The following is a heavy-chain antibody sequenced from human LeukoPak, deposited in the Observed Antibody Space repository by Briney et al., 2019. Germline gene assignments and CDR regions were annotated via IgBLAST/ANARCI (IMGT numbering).Heavy chain of an antibody. D-gene: IGHD3-10*01. Sequence: ASVKVSCKASGYSFTRYFIHWARQAPGQRLEWMGIIIPSDGSTSYAQKFQGRVTMTRDTSTSTVYMELSSLRSEDTAVYYCARGKVVTMVRGVIITYFDYWGQGTLVTVSS. J-gene: IGHJ4*02. CDR2: IIPSDGST. CDR1: GYSFTRYF. CDR3: ARGKVVTMVRGVIITYFDY. V-gene: IGHV1-46*01.